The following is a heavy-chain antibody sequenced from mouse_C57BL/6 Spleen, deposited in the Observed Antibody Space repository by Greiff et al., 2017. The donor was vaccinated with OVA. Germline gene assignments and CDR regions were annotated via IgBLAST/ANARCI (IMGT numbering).Heavy chain of an antibody. J-gene: IGHJ3*01. CDR1: GFTFSSYA. V-gene: IGHV5-4*03. CDR2: ISDGGSYT. D-gene: IGHD1-1*01. CDR3: ARGDYYGSSYPAY. Sequence: EVMLVESGGGLVKPGGSLKLSCAASGFTFSSYAMSWVRQTPEKRLEWVATISDGGSYTYYPDNVKGRFTISRDNAKNNLYLQMSHLKSEDTAMYYCARGDYYGSSYPAYWGQGTLVTVSA.